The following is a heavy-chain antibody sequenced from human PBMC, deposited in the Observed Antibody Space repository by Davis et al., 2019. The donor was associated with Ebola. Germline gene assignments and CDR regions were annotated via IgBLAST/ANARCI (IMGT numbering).Heavy chain of an antibody. D-gene: IGHD5-12*01. J-gene: IGHJ4*02. CDR2: ISSSGSTI. Sequence: GESLKISCAASGFTFSDYYMSWIRQAPGKGLEWVSYISSSGSTIYYADSVKGRFTISRDNAKNSLYLQMNSLRAEDTAVYYCAVKGYDSSIDYWGQGTLVTVSS. CDR3: AVKGYDSSIDY. CDR1: GFTFSDYY. V-gene: IGHV3-11*01.